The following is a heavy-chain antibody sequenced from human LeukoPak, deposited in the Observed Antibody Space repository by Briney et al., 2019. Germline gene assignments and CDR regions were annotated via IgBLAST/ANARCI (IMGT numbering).Heavy chain of an antibody. CDR1: GGTFSSYT. CDR3: ARGSGFWSGLPVDY. D-gene: IGHD3-3*01. J-gene: IGHJ4*02. V-gene: IGHV1-69*02. CDR2: IIPIPGIA. Sequence: ASVKVSCKASGGTFSSYTISWVRQAPGQGLEWMGRIIPIPGIANYAQKFQGRVTITADESTSTAYMELSSLRSEDTAVYYCARGSGFWSGLPVDYWGQGTLVTVSS.